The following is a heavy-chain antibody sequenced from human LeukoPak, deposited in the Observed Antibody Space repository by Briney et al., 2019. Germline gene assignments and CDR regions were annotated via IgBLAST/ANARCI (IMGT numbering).Heavy chain of an antibody. Sequence: ESGPPLVKPTHTRMLTGSFAGVALSTRGVGVGGIRQPPGKALEWPALIYWDDDKRYRPPLKSRLTIPKDTSKNQVVLTMTNMDPVDTATSYCAHRRRPDLGIADYFDYWGQRTLVTVSS. CDR2: IYWDDDK. J-gene: IGHJ4*02. V-gene: IGHV2-5*02. CDR1: GVALSTRGVG. CDR3: AHRRRPDLGIADYFDY. D-gene: IGHD6-13*01.